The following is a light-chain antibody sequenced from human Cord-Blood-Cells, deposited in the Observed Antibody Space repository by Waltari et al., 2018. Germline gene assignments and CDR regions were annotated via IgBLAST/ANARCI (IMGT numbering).Light chain of an antibody. CDR2: DAS. CDR3: QQYDNLLFT. Sequence: DIQMTQSLSSLSASVGDRVTTTCQASQDISNYLNWYQQKPGKAAKLLIYDASNLETGVPSRFSGSGSGTDFTFTISSLQPEDIATYYCQQYDNLLFTFGPGTKVDIK. V-gene: IGKV1-33*01. CDR1: QDISNY. J-gene: IGKJ3*01.